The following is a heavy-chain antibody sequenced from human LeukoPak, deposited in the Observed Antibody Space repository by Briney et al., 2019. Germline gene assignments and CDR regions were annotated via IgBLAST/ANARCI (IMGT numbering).Heavy chain of an antibody. D-gene: IGHD3-22*01. CDR1: NGSISSHF. CDR2: INNSGST. CDR3: ARVRDSSGYYLGAFDV. V-gene: IGHV4-4*07. J-gene: IGHJ3*01. Sequence: PSETLSLTCTVSNGSISSHFWSWIRQPAGKGLEWIGHINNSGSTNYNPSLKSRVTMSVDMSKNQSSLRLSSVTAADTAIYYCARVRDSSGYYLGAFDVWGQGTMVTVSS.